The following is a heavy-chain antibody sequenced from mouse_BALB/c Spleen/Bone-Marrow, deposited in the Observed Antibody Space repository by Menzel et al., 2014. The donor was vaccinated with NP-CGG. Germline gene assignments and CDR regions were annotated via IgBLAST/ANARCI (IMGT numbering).Heavy chain of an antibody. CDR2: IDPANGNT. CDR1: GFNIKDTY. Sequence: VQLQQSGAELVKPGASVKLSCTASGFNIKDTYMHWVKQRPEQGLEWIGRIDPANGNTKYDPKFQGKATITADTSSNTAFLQLSSLTSEDAAVYYCARWEFYAMDYWGQGTSVTVSS. V-gene: IGHV14-3*02. J-gene: IGHJ4*01. CDR3: ARWEFYAMDY. D-gene: IGHD4-1*01.